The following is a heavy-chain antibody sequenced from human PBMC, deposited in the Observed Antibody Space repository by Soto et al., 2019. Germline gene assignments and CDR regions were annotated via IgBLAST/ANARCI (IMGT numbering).Heavy chain of an antibody. V-gene: IGHV4-34*01. J-gene: IGHJ6*02. Sequence: QVQLQQWGAGLLKPSETLSLTCAVYGGSFSGYYWSWIRQPPGKGLEWIGEIKQSGNTNYNPSLTSQVNISVDTSKNQFSLKLSSVPAADTAVYYCARVTGRYYYGMDVWRQGTTVTVSS. CDR2: IKQSGNT. CDR3: ARVTGRYYYGMDV. CDR1: GGSFSGYY.